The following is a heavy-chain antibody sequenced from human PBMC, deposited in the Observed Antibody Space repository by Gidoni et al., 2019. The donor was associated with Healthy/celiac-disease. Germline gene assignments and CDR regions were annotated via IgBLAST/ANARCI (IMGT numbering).Heavy chain of an antibody. CDR3: ATYWVAATTAYFQH. CDR1: GGSISSGSYY. CDR2: IYTSGST. D-gene: IGHD2-15*01. J-gene: IGHJ1*01. Sequence: QVQLQESGPGLVKPSQTLSLTCTVSGGSISSGSYYWSWIRQPAGKGLEWIGRIYTSGSTNYNPSLKSRVTISVDTSKNQFSLKLSSVTAADTAVYYCATYWVAATTAYFQHWGQGTLVTVSS. V-gene: IGHV4-61*02.